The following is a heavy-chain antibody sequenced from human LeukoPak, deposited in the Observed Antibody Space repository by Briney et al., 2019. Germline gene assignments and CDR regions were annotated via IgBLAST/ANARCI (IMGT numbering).Heavy chain of an antibody. V-gene: IGHV1-46*01. Sequence: ASVKVSCKASGYTFTSYYMHWVRQAPGQGLEWMGIINPSGGSTSYAQKFQGRVTMTRDTSTSTVYMELSSLRSGDTAVYYCARDLGSLIVVVTAILDYWGQGTLVTVSS. J-gene: IGHJ4*02. CDR1: GYTFTSYY. CDR3: ARDLGSLIVVVTAILDY. D-gene: IGHD2-21*02. CDR2: INPSGGST.